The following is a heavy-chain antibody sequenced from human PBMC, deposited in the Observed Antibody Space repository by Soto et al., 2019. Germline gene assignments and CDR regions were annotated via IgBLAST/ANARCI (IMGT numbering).Heavy chain of an antibody. CDR3: ARHWELVVPAGYYYYYGMDV. CDR2: IDPSDSYT. D-gene: IGHD2-2*01. V-gene: IGHV5-10-1*01. CDR1: GYSFTSYW. J-gene: IGHJ6*02. Sequence: PGESLKISCKGSGYSFTSYWISWVRQMPGKGLEWMGRIDPSDSYTNYSPSFQGHVTISADKSISTAYLQWSSLKASDTAMYYCARHWELVVPAGYYYYYGMDVWGQGTTVTVSS.